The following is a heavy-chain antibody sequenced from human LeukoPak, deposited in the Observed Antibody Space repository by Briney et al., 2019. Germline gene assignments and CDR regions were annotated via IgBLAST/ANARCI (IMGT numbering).Heavy chain of an antibody. D-gene: IGHD1-1*01. CDR1: GGSISSYY. J-gene: IGHJ5*02. Sequence: SETLSLTCTVSGGSISSYYWSWVRQPAGKGLELIGRIYTSGTTNYNPSLKSRVTMSVDTSKNQFSLKLSSVTAADTAVYYCARAPTGTGGWNWFDPWGQGTLVTVSS. CDR3: ARAPTGTGGWNWFDP. CDR2: IYTSGTT. V-gene: IGHV4-4*07.